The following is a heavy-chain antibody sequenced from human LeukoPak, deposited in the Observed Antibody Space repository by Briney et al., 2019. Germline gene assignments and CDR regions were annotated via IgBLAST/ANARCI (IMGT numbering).Heavy chain of an antibody. CDR2: TNLHGTAV. CDR1: GLIFSNYW. CDR3: ASAYTYVRLGDH. V-gene: IGHV3-74*01. Sequence: GGPLRLSCAVSGLIFSNYWMHWVRQAPGKGLVWVARTNLHGTAVDYAGSVKGRFTISRDNAKNTLFLQMNSLRAEDTAVYYCASAYTYVRLGDHWGQGTLVTVSS. J-gene: IGHJ4*02. D-gene: IGHD3-16*01.